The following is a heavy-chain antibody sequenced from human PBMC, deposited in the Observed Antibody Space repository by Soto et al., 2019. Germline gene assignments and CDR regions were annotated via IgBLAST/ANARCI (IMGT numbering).Heavy chain of an antibody. CDR2: MNPNSGNT. CDR3: ARAMRLVSPRGAYYFDY. D-gene: IGHD3-9*01. J-gene: IGHJ4*02. Sequence: QVQLVQSGAEVKKPGASVKVSCKASGYTFTSYDINWVRQATGQGLEWMGWMNPNSGNTGYAQKFQGRVTMTRNTSISTAYMELSSLRSENTAVYYCARAMRLVSPRGAYYFDYWGQGTLVTVSS. CDR1: GYTFTSYD. V-gene: IGHV1-8*01.